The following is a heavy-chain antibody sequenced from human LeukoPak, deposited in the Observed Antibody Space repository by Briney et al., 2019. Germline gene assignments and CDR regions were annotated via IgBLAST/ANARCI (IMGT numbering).Heavy chain of an antibody. CDR2: IYYSGST. CDR1: GGSISSSSYY. Sequence: SETLSLTCTVSGGSISSSSYYWGWIRQPPGKGLEWIGSIYYSGSTYYNPSLKGRVTISVDTSKNQFSLKLSSVTAADTAVYYCAREDIGYFDYWGQGTLVTVSS. V-gene: IGHV4-39*07. CDR3: AREDIGYFDY. J-gene: IGHJ4*02.